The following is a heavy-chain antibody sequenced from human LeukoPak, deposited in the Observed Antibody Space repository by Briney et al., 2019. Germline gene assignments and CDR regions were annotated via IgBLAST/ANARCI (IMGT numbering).Heavy chain of an antibody. J-gene: IGHJ4*02. CDR3: ARGPLAVAGSSFDY. V-gene: IGHV1-8*03. Sequence: ASVKVSCKAPGYTFTSYDINWVRQATGQGLEWMGWMNPNSGNTGYAQKFQGRVTITRNTSISTAYMELSSLRSEDTAVYYCARGPLAVAGSSFDYWGQGTLVTVSS. CDR1: GYTFTSYD. D-gene: IGHD6-19*01. CDR2: MNPNSGNT.